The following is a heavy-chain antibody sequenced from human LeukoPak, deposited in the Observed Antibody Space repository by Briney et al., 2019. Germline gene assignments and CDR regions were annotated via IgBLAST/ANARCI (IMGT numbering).Heavy chain of an antibody. D-gene: IGHD3-22*01. CDR2: ISPSGDIK. Sequence: GGSLRLSCVASGFTFSRHGMNWVRQAPGKGLEWVSGISPSGDIKYYVDSVKGRFTISRDTSENTLYLQMNSPRAEDTAVYYCAKDMYYDSSGPVFDYWGQGTLVTVSS. CDR3: AKDMYYDSSGPVFDY. V-gene: IGHV3-23*01. J-gene: IGHJ4*02. CDR1: GFTFSRHG.